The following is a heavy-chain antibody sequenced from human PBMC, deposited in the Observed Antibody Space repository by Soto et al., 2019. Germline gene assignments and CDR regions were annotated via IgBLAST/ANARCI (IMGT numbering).Heavy chain of an antibody. J-gene: IGHJ5*02. CDR3: ARDLRIVVVPAAMVVRFDP. D-gene: IGHD2-2*01. CDR1: GYTFTSYG. V-gene: IGHV1-18*01. CDR2: ISAYNGNT. Sequence: ASVKVSCKASGYTFTSYGISWVRQAPGQGLEWMGWISAYNGNTNYAQKLQGRVTMTTDTSTSTAYMELRSLRSDDTAVYYCARDLRIVVVPAAMVVRFDPWGQGTLVTVS.